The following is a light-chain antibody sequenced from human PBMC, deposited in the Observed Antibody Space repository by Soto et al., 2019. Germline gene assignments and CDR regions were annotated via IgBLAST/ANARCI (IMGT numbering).Light chain of an antibody. J-gene: IGLJ2*01. CDR3: QSYDSRLNAVV. CDR2: ADV. V-gene: IGLV1-40*01. Sequence: QSVLTQPPSVSGAPGQRVTISCTGSSSNIGAGYDVHWYQQLPGTAPKLLIYADVNRPSGVPDRFSGSKSGTSASLAITGLQAEDEAVYYCQSYDSRLNAVVFGGGTKVTVL. CDR1: SSNIGAGYD.